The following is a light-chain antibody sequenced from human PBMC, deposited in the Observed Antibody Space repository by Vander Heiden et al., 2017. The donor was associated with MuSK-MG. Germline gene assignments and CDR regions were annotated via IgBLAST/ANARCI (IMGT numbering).Light chain of an antibody. CDR3: RQTIQVPFT. CDR1: QSLLHGDGRTF. CDR2: EVS. J-gene: IGKJ2*01. V-gene: IGKV2D-29*02. Sequence: DIVMTQIPLSLSVTPGQPASISCKSSQSLLHGDGRTFLYWFLQKPGQSPQLLIYEVSSRCSRVARRFHGSGSRTDFTLSISRVEAEDLGIYYCRQTIQVPFTFSQGTKLEI.